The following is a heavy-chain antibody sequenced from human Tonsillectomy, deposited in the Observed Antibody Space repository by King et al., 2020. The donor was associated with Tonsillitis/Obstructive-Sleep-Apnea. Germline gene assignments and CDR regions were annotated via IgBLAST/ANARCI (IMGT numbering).Heavy chain of an antibody. CDR3: ARETEEAELSGSYPFDY. Sequence: QLVQSGGGLVKPGGSLRLSCAASGFTFSSYSMNWVRQAPGKGLEWVSSISSSSSYIYYADSVKGRFTISRDNAKNSLYLQMNSLRAEDTAVYYCARETEEAELSGSYPFDYWGQGTLVTVSS. J-gene: IGHJ4*02. CDR2: ISSSSSYI. V-gene: IGHV3-21*01. CDR1: GFTFSSYS. D-gene: IGHD3-10*01.